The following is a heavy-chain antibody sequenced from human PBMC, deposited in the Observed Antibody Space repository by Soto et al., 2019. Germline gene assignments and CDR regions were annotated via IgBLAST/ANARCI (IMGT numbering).Heavy chain of an antibody. D-gene: IGHD3-10*01. Sequence: GSLRLSCAASGFTFSSYSMNWVRQAPGKGLEWVSYISSSSSTIYYADSVKGRFTISRDNAKNSLYLQMNSLRAEDTAVYYCARDLEPGGAFDIWGQGTMVTVSS. V-gene: IGHV3-48*01. CDR1: GFTFSSYS. CDR2: ISSSSSTI. J-gene: IGHJ3*02. CDR3: ARDLEPGGAFDI.